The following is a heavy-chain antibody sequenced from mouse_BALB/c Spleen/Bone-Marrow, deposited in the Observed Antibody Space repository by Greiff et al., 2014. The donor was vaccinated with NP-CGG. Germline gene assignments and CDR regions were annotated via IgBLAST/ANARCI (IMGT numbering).Heavy chain of an antibody. CDR3: ARSGKVRNAMDY. Sequence: QVQLQQPGAKLVRPGVSVKISCKGPGYTFTDHAIHWVKRSHAKSLEWIGVISGYYGDAIYNQKFKGKATMTVDKSSSTAYMELARLTSEDSAIYYCARSGKVRNAMDYWGQGTSVTVSS. J-gene: IGHJ4*01. V-gene: IGHV1S137*01. CDR1: GYTFTDHA. CDR2: ISGYYGDA. D-gene: IGHD2-14*01.